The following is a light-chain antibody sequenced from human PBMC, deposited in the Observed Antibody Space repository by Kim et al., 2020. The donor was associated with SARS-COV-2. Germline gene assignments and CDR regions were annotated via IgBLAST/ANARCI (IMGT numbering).Light chain of an antibody. V-gene: IGKV1-5*01. Sequence: ASVGCRVTITCLASQSISSWLSWYQQKPGKAPKLLIYDASSLESGVPSRFSGSGSGTEFTLTISSLQPDDFATYYCQQYNSYSGTFGQGTKLEI. CDR1: QSISSW. CDR3: QQYNSYSGT. CDR2: DAS. J-gene: IGKJ2*01.